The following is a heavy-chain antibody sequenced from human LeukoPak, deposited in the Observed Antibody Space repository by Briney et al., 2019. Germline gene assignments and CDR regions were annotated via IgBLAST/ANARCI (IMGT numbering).Heavy chain of an antibody. Sequence: ASVKVSCKASGYTFTVYYMHWVRQAPGQGLEWMGCINPINGGTSYAQKFQGRVTRPGDTSISTAYMEVSSLRSDGTVVYYCASEDAAMVVAYWGQGTLVTVSS. CDR1: GYTFTVYY. D-gene: IGHD5-18*01. J-gene: IGHJ4*02. CDR3: ASEDAAMVVAY. CDR2: INPINGGT. V-gene: IGHV1-2*01.